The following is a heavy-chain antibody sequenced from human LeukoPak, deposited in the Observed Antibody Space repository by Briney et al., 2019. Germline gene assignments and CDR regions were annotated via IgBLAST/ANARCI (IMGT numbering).Heavy chain of an antibody. CDR2: INPNSGGT. D-gene: IGHD3-10*01. CDR3: ANTYALGNYYKGGFDP. V-gene: IGHV1-2*02. J-gene: IGHJ5*02. Sequence: ASVKVSCKASGYTFTGYYMHWVRQAPGQGLEWMGWINPNSGGTNYAQNFQGRVTMTRDTSIRTVYMELSRLRSDDTAVYYCANTYALGNYYKGGFDPWGQGTLVTVSS. CDR1: GYTFTGYY.